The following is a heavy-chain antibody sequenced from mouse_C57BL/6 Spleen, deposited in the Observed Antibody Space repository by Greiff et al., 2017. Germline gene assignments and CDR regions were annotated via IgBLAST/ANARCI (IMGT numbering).Heavy chain of an antibody. CDR3: ARDGINAGYFDY. V-gene: IGHV3-5*01. J-gene: IGHJ2*01. D-gene: IGHD4-1*01. Sequence: EVQLQESGPGLVKPSQTVFLTCTVTGISIPTGNYRLSWIRQFPGNKLEWIGYIYYSGTITYNPSLTSRTTITRDTPKNQFFLEMNSLTAEDTATYFCARDGINAGYFDYWGQGTTLTVSS. CDR1: GISIPTGNYR. CDR2: IYYSGTI.